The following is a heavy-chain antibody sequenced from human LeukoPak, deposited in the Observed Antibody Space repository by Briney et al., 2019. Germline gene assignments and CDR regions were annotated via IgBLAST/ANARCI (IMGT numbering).Heavy chain of an antibody. V-gene: IGHV1-58*01. CDR2: IVVGSGNT. D-gene: IGHD3-3*01. CDR1: GFTFTSSA. CDR3: ARDIRVESWASYYFDY. Sequence: GTSVKVSCKASGFTFTSSAVQWVRQARGQRLEWIGWIVVGSGNTNYAQKFQERVTITRDMSTSTAYMELRSLRSDDTAVYYCARDIRVESWASYYFDYWGQGTLVTVSS. J-gene: IGHJ4*02.